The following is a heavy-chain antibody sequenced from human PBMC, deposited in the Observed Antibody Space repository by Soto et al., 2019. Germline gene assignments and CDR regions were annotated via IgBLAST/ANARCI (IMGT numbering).Heavy chain of an antibody. Sequence: GGSLTLSCAASGFTFSAYYMSWIRQAPGKGLEWISYISSSGDTGNYADSVKGRFTVSRDNAKNSLYLQMNSLRGEDTAVYYCARDRGAVVGQFFDYWGQGT. CDR1: GFTFSAYY. CDR3: ARDRGAVVGQFFDY. V-gene: IGHV3-11*01. J-gene: IGHJ4*02. CDR2: ISSSGDTG. D-gene: IGHD6-19*01.